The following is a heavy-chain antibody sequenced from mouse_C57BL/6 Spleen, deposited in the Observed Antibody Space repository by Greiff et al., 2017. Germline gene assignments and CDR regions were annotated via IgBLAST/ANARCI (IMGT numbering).Heavy chain of an antibody. V-gene: IGHV2-5*01. CDR3: AKEGLRLFDY. D-gene: IGHD2-4*01. CDR2: IWRGGST. CDR1: GFSLTSYG. J-gene: IGHJ2*01. Sequence: VKLMESGPGLVQPSQSLSITCTVSGFSLTSYGVHWVRQSPGKGLEWLGVIWRGGSTDYNAAFMSRLSLTKDNSKSQVFFKMNSLQADDTAIYYCAKEGLRLFDYWGQGTTLTVSS.